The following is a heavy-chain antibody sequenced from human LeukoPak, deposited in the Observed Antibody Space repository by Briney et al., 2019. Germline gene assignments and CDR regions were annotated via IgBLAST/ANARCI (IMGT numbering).Heavy chain of an antibody. J-gene: IGHJ2*01. CDR3: ARGSREIPAARGWYFDL. V-gene: IGHV4-34*01. CDR1: GGSFSGYY. Sequence: SETLSLTCAVYGGSFSGYYWSWIRQPPGKGLEWIGEINHSGSTNYNPSLKSRVTISVDTSKNQFSLKLSSVTAADTAVYYCARGSREIPAARGWYFDLWGRGTLVTVSS. CDR2: INHSGST. D-gene: IGHD2-2*01.